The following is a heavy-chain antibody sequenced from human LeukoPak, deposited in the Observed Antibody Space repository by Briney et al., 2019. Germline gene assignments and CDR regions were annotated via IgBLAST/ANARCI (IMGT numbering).Heavy chain of an antibody. CDR2: INPNSGGT. J-gene: IGHJ4*02. CDR3: ARWYYDILTGYSAEPFDY. D-gene: IGHD3-9*01. CDR1: GYTFTGYY. V-gene: IGHV1-2*02. Sequence: ASVKVSCKASGYTFTGYYMHWVRQAPGQGLEWMGWINPNSGGTNYAQKSQGRVTMTRDTSISTAYMELSRLRSDDTAVYYCARWYYDILTGYSAEPFDYWGQGTLVTVSS.